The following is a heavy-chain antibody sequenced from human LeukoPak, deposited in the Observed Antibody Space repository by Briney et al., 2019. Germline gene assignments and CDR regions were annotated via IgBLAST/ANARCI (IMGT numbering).Heavy chain of an antibody. CDR3: ARDMTTWWYNWFDP. CDR2: IYYSGST. V-gene: IGHV4-59*12. D-gene: IGHD4-11*01. Sequence: SETLSLTCSVSGGSMSNCYWNWIRQPPGKGLEWIGHIYYSGSTNYNPSLKSRVTISVDTSKNQFSLKLSSVTAADTAVYYCARDMTTWWYNWFDPWGQGTLVTVSS. J-gene: IGHJ5*02. CDR1: GGSMSNCY.